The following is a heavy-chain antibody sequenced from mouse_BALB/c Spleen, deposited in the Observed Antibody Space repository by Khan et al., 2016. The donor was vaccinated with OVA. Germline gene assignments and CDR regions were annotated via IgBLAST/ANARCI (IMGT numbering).Heavy chain of an antibody. CDR1: GYTFTSYT. D-gene: IGHD2-14*01. CDR3: AREGAYYRSDGWFAC. Sequence: QVRLQQSGAELARPGASVKMSCKASGYTFTSYTMHWVKQRPGQGLEWIGHINPSSGYTNYNQKFKDKATLTADKSSRIAYMQLSSLTSEDSAVYYCAREGAYYRSDGWFACWGQGTLVTVSA. CDR2: INPSSGYT. J-gene: IGHJ3*01. V-gene: IGHV1-4*01.